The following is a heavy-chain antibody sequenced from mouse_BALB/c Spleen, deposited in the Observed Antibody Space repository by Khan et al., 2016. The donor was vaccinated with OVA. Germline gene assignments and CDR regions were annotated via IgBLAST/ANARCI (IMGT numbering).Heavy chain of an antibody. CDR1: GFNIKDYY. J-gene: IGHJ3*01. Sequence: VRLQQSGAELVRPGALVKLSCKASGFNIKDYYMLWVKQRPEQGLEWIGWIDPENGNTIYDPKFQAKASITADTSSNTAYLQRSSLTSEDTAVYYCARRGYGNYWVAYWGQGTLVTVSA. CDR3: ARRGYGNYWVAY. V-gene: IGHV14-1*02. CDR2: IDPENGNT. D-gene: IGHD2-1*01.